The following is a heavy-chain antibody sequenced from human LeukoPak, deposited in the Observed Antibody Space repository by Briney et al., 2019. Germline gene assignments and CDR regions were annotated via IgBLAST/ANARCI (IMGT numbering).Heavy chain of an antibody. J-gene: IGHJ4*02. CDR3: ARNSTYGDYDY. V-gene: IGHV3-48*01. CDR2: ISGDTSTK. Sequence: SGGSLRLSCAASGFTFDTYSMNWVRQAPGKRLEWVSCISGDTSTKYYADSVKGRFTISRDVAKSSLYLQMNSLRAEDTAIYYCARNSTYGDYDYWGQGTLVTVSS. D-gene: IGHD4-17*01. CDR1: GFTFDTYS.